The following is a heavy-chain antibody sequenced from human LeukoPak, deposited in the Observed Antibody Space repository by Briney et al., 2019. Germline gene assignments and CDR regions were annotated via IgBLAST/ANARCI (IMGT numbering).Heavy chain of an antibody. D-gene: IGHD1-26*01. CDR3: AREASGNYHVFDS. Sequence: GGSLRLSCEASGFSFCNYFISWIRQAPGKGLEWVSYITNSGRSTNYADAVKGRFTISRDNAKKSVYLEMTDLRAEDTAVYYCAREASGNYHVFDSWGQGTLVTVSS. J-gene: IGHJ4*02. V-gene: IGHV3-11*04. CDR1: GFSFCNYF. CDR2: ITNSGRST.